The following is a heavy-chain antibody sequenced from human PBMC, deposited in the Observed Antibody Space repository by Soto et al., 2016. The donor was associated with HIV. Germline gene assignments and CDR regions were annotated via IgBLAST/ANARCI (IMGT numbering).Heavy chain of an antibody. CDR1: GFTFSSYS. D-gene: IGHD2-2*01. CDR2: ITDSGSSI. V-gene: IGHV3-48*04. CDR3: ARDHSHPQYQLQQYYYYGMDV. J-gene: IGHJ6*02. Sequence: EVQLVESGGGLVQPGGSLRLSCAASGFTFSSYSMNWVRQAPGKGLEWVSYITDSGSSIYYADSVKGRFTISRDNAKNSLYLQVNSLRAEDTAVYYCARDHSHPQYQLQQYYYYGMDVWGQGTTVTVSS.